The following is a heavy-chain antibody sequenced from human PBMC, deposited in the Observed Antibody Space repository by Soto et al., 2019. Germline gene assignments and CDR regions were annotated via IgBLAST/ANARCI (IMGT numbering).Heavy chain of an antibody. Sequence: QVQLQESGPGLVKPSQTLSLTCTVSGGSISSGGYYWSWIRQHPGKGLEWIGYIYYSGSTYYNPSLKSRVXXSXDXSKNQFSLKLSSVTAADTAVYYCARGTDDGYVYFDYWGQGTLVTVSS. J-gene: IGHJ4*02. CDR3: ARGTDDGYVYFDY. CDR1: GGSISSGGYY. D-gene: IGHD5-12*01. CDR2: IYYSGST. V-gene: IGHV4-31*03.